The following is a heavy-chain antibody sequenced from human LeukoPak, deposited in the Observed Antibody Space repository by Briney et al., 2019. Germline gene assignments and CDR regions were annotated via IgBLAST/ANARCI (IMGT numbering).Heavy chain of an antibody. Sequence: SETLSLTCTVSGVSINSHYWTWIRQSPGKGLEWIGHIFYTGTTNYNPSLKSRVTMSVDRSRNHFSLKLKSATTADTAVYYCARAGPWQIDPWGQGIPVTVSS. J-gene: IGHJ5*02. CDR3: ARAGPWQIDP. D-gene: IGHD3-10*01. CDR2: IFYTGTT. CDR1: GVSINSHY. V-gene: IGHV4-59*11.